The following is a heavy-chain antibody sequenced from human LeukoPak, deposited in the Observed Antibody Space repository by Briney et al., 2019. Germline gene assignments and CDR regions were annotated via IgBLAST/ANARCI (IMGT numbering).Heavy chain of an antibody. CDR2: IYYSGST. Sequence: SETLSLTCTVSGGSISSSSYYWGWIRQPPGKGLEWIGTIYYSGSTYYNPSLKSRVTISVDTSKDQFSLKLSSVTAADTAVYYCARLQIAARPFDYWGQGTLVTVSS. V-gene: IGHV4-39*01. CDR1: GGSISSSSYY. J-gene: IGHJ4*02. D-gene: IGHD6-6*01. CDR3: ARLQIAARPFDY.